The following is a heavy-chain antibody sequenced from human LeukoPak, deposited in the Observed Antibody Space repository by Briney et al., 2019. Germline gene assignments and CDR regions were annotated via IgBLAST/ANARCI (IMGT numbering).Heavy chain of an antibody. CDR3: ARVGPAAAGRGYWYFDL. Sequence: GGSLRLSCAASGFTFSAYYMSWIRQAPGKGLEWVSYISSSGYTMYYADSVKGRFTISRDNTKNSVYLQMNSLRAEDMAVYYCARVGPAAAGRGYWYFDLWGRGALVTVSS. J-gene: IGHJ2*01. V-gene: IGHV3-11*01. CDR1: GFTFSAYY. D-gene: IGHD6-13*01. CDR2: ISSSGYTM.